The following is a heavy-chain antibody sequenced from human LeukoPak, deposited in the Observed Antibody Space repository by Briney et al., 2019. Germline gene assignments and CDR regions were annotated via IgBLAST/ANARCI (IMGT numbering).Heavy chain of an antibody. CDR2: ISPSGSIS. D-gene: IGHD3-9*01. Sequence: GGSLRLSCAASGFTFSDYNMTWIRQASGKGLEWVSGISPSGSISYYADSVKGRFTISRDNSKNTVSLQMNSLRAEDTALYYCARDLDWGVFDAWGQGTLVTVSS. V-gene: IGHV3-23*01. CDR3: ARDLDWGVFDA. J-gene: IGHJ5*02. CDR1: GFTFSDYN.